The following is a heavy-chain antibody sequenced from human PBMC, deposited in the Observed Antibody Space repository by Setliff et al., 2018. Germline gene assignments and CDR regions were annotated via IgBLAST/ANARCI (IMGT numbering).Heavy chain of an antibody. CDR1: GGTFSSYT. Sequence: GASVKVSCKASGGTFSSYTISWVRQAPGQGLEWMGRIIPILGIANYAQKFQGRVTLTTDTSTSTAYMELRSLTSDDSAFYYCARAPSVELVTIRTNSWFTYWGQGTLVT. V-gene: IGHV1-69*02. J-gene: IGHJ4*02. D-gene: IGHD5-18*01. CDR2: IIPILGIA. CDR3: ARAPSVELVTIRTNSWFTY.